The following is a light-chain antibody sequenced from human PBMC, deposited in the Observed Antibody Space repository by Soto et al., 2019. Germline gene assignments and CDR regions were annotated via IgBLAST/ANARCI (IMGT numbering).Light chain of an antibody. V-gene: IGKV3-11*01. CDR3: QQRSNWPPST. J-gene: IGKJ1*01. CDR2: DAS. Sequence: EIVLTQSPGTLSVSPGDRATLSCRASQSISSNLSWYQQKPGQAPRLLIYDASNRATGIPARFSGSGSGTDFTLTISSLEPEDFAVYYCQQRSNWPPSTFGQGTKVDIK. CDR1: QSISSN.